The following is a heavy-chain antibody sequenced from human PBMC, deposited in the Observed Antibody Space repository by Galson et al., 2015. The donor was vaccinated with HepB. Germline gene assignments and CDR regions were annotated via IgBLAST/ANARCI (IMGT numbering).Heavy chain of an antibody. V-gene: IGHV3-30-3*01. Sequence: SLRLSCAASGFTFSSYAMHWVRQAPGKGLEWVAVISYDGSNKYYADSVKGRFTISRDNSKNTLYLQMNSLRAEDTAVYYCARDTNVWPNDHYFDYWGQGTLVTVSS. J-gene: IGHJ4*02. CDR1: GFTFSSYA. CDR2: ISYDGSNK. D-gene: IGHD2-8*01. CDR3: ARDTNVWPNDHYFDY.